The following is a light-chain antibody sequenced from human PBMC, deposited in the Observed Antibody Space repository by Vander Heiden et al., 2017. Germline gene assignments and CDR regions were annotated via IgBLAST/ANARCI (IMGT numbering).Light chain of an antibody. CDR2: GAS. CDR3: QQYNNWPLYT. J-gene: IGKJ2*01. V-gene: IGKV3-15*01. CDR1: RRVSSN. Sequence: EIVMPHSPATLSVSPGVRATLSCSASRRVSSNVAWYQQKPGQAPRLLIYGASTRATGIPARFSGSGSGTEFTLTISSLQSEDFAVYYCQQYNNWPLYTFGQGTKLEIK.